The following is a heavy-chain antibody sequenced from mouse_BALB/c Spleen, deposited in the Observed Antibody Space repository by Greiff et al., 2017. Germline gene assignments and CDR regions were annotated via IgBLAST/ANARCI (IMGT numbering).Heavy chain of an antibody. CDR1: GFTFSSFG. CDR2: ISSGSSTI. Sequence: EVHLVESGGGLVQPGGSRKLSCAASGFTFSSFGMHWVRQAPEKGLEWVAYISSGSSTIYYADTVKGRFTISRDNPKNTLFLQMTSLRAEDTAMYYCARYWGYYAMDYWGQGTSVTVSS. J-gene: IGHJ4*01. V-gene: IGHV5-17*02. CDR3: ARYWGYYAMDY.